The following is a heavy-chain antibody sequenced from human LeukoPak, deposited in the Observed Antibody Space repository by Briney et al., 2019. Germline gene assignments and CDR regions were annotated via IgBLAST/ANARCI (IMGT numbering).Heavy chain of an antibody. CDR3: AKSRGANWYFDL. CDR1: GYSFNNYW. CDR2: IYPGDSDT. J-gene: IGHJ2*01. D-gene: IGHD1-26*01. Sequence: GESLKISCKGSGYSFNNYWIGWVRQMPGEDLECMGIIYPGDSDTRYSPSFQGQVTISADKSINTAYLQWSTLKASDTAMYYCAKSRGANWYFDLWGRGTLVTVSS. V-gene: IGHV5-51*01.